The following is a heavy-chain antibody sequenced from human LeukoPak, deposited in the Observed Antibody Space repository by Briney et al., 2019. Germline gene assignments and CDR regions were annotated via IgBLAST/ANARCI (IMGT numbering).Heavy chain of an antibody. Sequence: SETLSLTCTVSGGSISSYYWSRIRQPPGKGLEWIGYIYYSGSTNYNPSLKSRVTISVDTSKNQFSLKLSSVTAADTAVYYCARASRGIVGYIEVNWFDPWGQGTLVTVSS. CDR2: IYYSGST. CDR3: ARASRGIVGYIEVNWFDP. J-gene: IGHJ5*02. CDR1: GGSISSYY. D-gene: IGHD1-26*01. V-gene: IGHV4-59*01.